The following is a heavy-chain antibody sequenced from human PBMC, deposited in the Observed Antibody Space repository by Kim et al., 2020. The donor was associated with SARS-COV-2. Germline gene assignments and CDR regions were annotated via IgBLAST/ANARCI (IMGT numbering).Heavy chain of an antibody. V-gene: IGHV4-34*01. CDR1: GGSFSGYY. Sequence: SETLSLTCAVYGGSFSGYYWSWIRQPPGKGLEWIGEINHSGSTNYNPSLKSRVTISVDTSKNQFSLKLSSVTAADTAVYYCARGPSYYDISGSYDYWGQGTLVTVSS. CDR2: INHSGST. CDR3: ARGPSYYDISGSYDY. J-gene: IGHJ4*02. D-gene: IGHD3-22*01.